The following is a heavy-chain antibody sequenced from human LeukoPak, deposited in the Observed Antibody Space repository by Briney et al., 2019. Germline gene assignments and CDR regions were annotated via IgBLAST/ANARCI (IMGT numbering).Heavy chain of an antibody. CDR2: INPNSGGT. CDR1: GYTFTGYY. D-gene: IGHD3-9*01. J-gene: IGHJ5*02. V-gene: IGHV1-2*02. CDR3: ARDPPRLQYFDRGPDWFDP. Sequence: GASVKVSCKASGYTFTGYYMHWVRQAPGQGLEWMGWINPNSGGTNYAQKFQGRVTMTRDTSISTAYMELSRLRSDDTAVYYCARDPPRLQYFDRGPDWFDPWGQGTLVTVSS.